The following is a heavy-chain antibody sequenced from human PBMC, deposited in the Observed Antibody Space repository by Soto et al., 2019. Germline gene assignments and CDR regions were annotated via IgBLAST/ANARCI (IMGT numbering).Heavy chain of an antibody. V-gene: IGHV2-5*02. CDR2: IYWDDDK. CDR1: GFSLTTSGVG. D-gene: IGHD3-3*01. Sequence: QITLNESGPTQVKPRQTLTLTCTFSGFSLTTSGVGVGWIRQSPGKAPEWLALIYWDDDKRYSPSLKSRLTNTTDTSKNQVVLTMADLDPADTATYYCANRVLRTVFGLVTTTAIYFDFWGQGTPVVVSS. CDR3: ANRVLRTVFGLVTTTAIYFDF. J-gene: IGHJ4*02.